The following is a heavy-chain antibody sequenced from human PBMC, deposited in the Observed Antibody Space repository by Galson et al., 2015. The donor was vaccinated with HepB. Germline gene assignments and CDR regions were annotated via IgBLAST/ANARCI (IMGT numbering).Heavy chain of an antibody. J-gene: IGHJ4*02. V-gene: IGHV3-13*04. CDR1: GFTFSSYD. Sequence: SLRLSCAASGFTFSSYDMHWVRQATGKGLEWVSAIGTAGDTYYPGSVKGRFTISRENAKNSLYLQMNSLRAGDTAVYYCARALHQSAAGYYASPLDYWGQGTLVTVSS. CDR3: ARALHQSAAGYYASPLDY. CDR2: IGTAGDT. D-gene: IGHD3-9*01.